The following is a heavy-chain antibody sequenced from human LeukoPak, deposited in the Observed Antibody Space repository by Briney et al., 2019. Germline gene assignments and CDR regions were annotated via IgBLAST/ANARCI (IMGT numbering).Heavy chain of an antibody. J-gene: IGHJ3*02. CDR3: ARDPSSGWYKDAFHI. V-gene: IGHV3-21*01. D-gene: IGHD6-19*01. CDR2: ISSSSSYI. CDR1: GFTFSSYS. Sequence: PGGSLRLSCAASGFTFSSYSMNWVRQAPGKGLEWVSSISSSSSYIYYADSVKGRFTISRDNAKNSLYLQMNSLRAEDTAVYYCARDPSSGWYKDAFHIWGQGTMVTVSS.